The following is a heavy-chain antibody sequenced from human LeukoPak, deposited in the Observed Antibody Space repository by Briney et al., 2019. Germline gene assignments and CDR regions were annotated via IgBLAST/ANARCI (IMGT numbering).Heavy chain of an antibody. CDR1: GFTVSSNY. CDR3: ARPRTEWFDFDY. D-gene: IGHD3-3*01. V-gene: IGHV3-53*01. J-gene: IGHJ4*02. Sequence: GGSLRLSCAASGFTVSSNYMSWVRQAPGKGLEWVSVIYSGGSTYYADSVKGRFTISRDNSKNTLYLQMNSLRAEDTAVYYCARPRTEWFDFDYWGQGTLVTVSS. CDR2: IYSGGST.